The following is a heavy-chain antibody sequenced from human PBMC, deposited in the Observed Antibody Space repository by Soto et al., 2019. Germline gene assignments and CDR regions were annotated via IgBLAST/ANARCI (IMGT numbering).Heavy chain of an antibody. D-gene: IGHD6-19*01. Sequence: QLHLVQSGAVVKKPGASVTVSCSASGYPVTAYYMHWVRQAPGRGLEWMGGINPATGAAKYTQTFQGRVTMTRDTSTSTVFMELSGLTSEDKAVFYCARGGGVAVAGSAAFDMWGQGTLVTVSS. CDR1: GYPVTAYY. J-gene: IGHJ3*02. CDR3: ARGGGVAVAGSAAFDM. CDR2: INPATGAA. V-gene: IGHV1-2*02.